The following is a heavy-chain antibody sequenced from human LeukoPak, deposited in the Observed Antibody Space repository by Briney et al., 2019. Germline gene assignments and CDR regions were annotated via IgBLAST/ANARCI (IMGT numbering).Heavy chain of an antibody. V-gene: IGHV3-7*03. CDR2: IKQDGSER. J-gene: IGHJ4*02. CDR1: GFSLSSYW. CDR3: AKGDIFDY. Sequence: GGSLRLSCAASGFSLSSYWMSWVRQAPGEGLEWVANIKQDGSERYYVDSVKGRFTISRDNSKNTLYLQMNSLRAEDTAVYSCAKGDIFDYWGQGTLVTVSS. D-gene: IGHD2-15*01.